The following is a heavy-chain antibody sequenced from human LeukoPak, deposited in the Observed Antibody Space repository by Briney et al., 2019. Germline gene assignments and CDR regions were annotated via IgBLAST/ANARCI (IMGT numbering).Heavy chain of an antibody. CDR2: INHSGST. J-gene: IGHJ4*02. CDR3: ARGGVVGATNY. CDR1: GGSFSGYY. D-gene: IGHD1-26*01. Sequence: SETLSLTCAVYGGSFSGYYWSWIRQPPGKGLEGIGEINHSGSTNYNPSLNSRVTISVDTSKNQFSLKLSSVTAADTAVYYCARGGVVGATNYWGQGTLVTVSS. V-gene: IGHV4-34*01.